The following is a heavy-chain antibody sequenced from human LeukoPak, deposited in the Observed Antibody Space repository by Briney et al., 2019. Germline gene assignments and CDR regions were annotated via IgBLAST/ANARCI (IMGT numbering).Heavy chain of an antibody. J-gene: IGHJ4*02. CDR2: ISNNGDRT. CDR3: AKDITPGGLDY. Sequence: PGGSLRLSCAASGFTFSNYAMTWVRQAPGRGLEWVSVISNNGDRTYYADTVKGRFTISRDNSKNSLYLQMNSLRAEDTAFYYCAKDITPGGLDYWGQGTLVTVSS. D-gene: IGHD1-14*01. CDR1: GFTFSNYA. V-gene: IGHV3-23*01.